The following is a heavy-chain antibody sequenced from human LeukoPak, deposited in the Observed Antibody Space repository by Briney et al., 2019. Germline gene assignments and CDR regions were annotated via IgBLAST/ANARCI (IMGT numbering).Heavy chain of an antibody. CDR2: INPNSGST. D-gene: IGHD1-7*01. CDR3: ARTQPNWNYGWFGP. CDR1: GYTFTGYY. V-gene: IGHV1-2*02. Sequence: ASVKVSCNASGYTFTGYYMHWVRQAPGQRLEWMGWINPNSGSTNCAQKFQGRVTMTRDTSISTAYMELSRLRSDDTAVYYCARTQPNWNYGWFGPWGQGTLVTVSA. J-gene: IGHJ5*02.